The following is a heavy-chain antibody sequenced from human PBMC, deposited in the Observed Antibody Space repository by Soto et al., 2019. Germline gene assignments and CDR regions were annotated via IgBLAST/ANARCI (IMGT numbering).Heavy chain of an antibody. CDR3: ARAPDYYDSSGYYPFTLDY. Sequence: GGSLRLSCAASGFTFSSYWMSWVRQAPGKGLEWVANIKQDGSEKYYVDSVKGRFTISRDNAKNSLYLQMNSLRAEDTAVYYCARAPDYYDSSGYYPFTLDYWGQGTLVTVSS. J-gene: IGHJ4*02. D-gene: IGHD3-22*01. V-gene: IGHV3-7*05. CDR1: GFTFSSYW. CDR2: IKQDGSEK.